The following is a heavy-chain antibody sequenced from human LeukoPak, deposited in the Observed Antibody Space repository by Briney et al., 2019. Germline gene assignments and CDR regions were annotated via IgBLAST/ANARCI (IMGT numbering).Heavy chain of an antibody. Sequence: GGSLRLSCAASRFTFSNYAMSWVRQAPGKGLEWVSAISSSGDTIYYADSVKGRFTISRDNSDNTLYLQMNSLRAEDTAVYYCAKANYYGSGTSYRFHYFYYRGQGTLVTVSS. CDR2: ISSSGDTI. CDR1: RFTFSNYA. J-gene: IGHJ4*02. V-gene: IGHV3-23*01. D-gene: IGHD3-10*01. CDR3: AKANYYGSGTSYRFHYFYY.